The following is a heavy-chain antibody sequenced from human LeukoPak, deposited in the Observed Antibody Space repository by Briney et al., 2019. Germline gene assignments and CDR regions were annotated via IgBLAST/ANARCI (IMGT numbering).Heavy chain of an antibody. V-gene: IGHV4-38-2*02. Sequence: PSETLSLTCTVSGYSISSGYYWGWIRQPPGKGLEWIGSIYHSGSTYYNPSLKSRVTISVDTSKNQFSLKLRSVTAADTAVYYCARDPTTVTKGFDIWGQGTMVTVSS. D-gene: IGHD4-17*01. J-gene: IGHJ3*02. CDR2: IYHSGST. CDR3: ARDPTTVTKGFDI. CDR1: GYSISSGYY.